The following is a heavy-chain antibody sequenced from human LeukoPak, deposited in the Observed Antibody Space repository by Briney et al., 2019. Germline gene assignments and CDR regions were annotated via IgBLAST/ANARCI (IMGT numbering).Heavy chain of an antibody. Sequence: SGGSLRLSCAASGFTFDDYAMHWVRQAPGKGLEWVSGISWNSGSIGYADSVKGRFTISRDNAKNSLYLQMNSLRAEDTALYYCAKDQGDYGDYYGMDVWGQGTTVTVSS. CDR3: AKDQGDYGDYYGMDV. J-gene: IGHJ6*02. D-gene: IGHD4-17*01. CDR1: GFTFDDYA. CDR2: ISWNSGSI. V-gene: IGHV3-9*01.